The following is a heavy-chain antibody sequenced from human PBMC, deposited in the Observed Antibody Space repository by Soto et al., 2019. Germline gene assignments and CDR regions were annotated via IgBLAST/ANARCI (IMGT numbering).Heavy chain of an antibody. D-gene: IGHD6-19*01. CDR3: AREGAGTDC. CDR1: GFTVSSNY. CDR2: IYSGGST. V-gene: IGHV3-53*04. J-gene: IGHJ4*02. Sequence: EVQLVESGGGLVQPGGSLRLSCAASGFTVSSNYMSWVRQAPGKGLEWVSVIYSGGSTYYADSVKGRFTISRHNSKNTRYLKMNSLRAEDTGVDDGAREGAGTDCWGQGALVAVAS.